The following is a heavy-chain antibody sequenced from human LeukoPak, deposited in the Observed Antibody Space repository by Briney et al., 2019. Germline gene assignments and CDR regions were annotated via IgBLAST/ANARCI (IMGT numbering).Heavy chain of an antibody. D-gene: IGHD6-25*01. J-gene: IGHJ4*02. CDR1: GDSVSSSTAA. V-gene: IGHV6-1*01. CDR2: TYYRSKWYS. CDR3: ARGSSVIDY. Sequence: SQTLSLTCAISGDSVSSSTAAWNWIRQSPSRGLEWLGRTYYRSKWYSDYAVSVKSQISINPDTSKNQFSLQLNSMTPEDTAVYYCARGSSVIDYWGQGTLVTVSS.